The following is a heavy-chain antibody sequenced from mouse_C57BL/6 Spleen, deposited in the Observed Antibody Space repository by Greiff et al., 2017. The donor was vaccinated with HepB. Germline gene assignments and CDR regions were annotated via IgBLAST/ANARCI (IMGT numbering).Heavy chain of an antibody. Sequence: VQLQQSGPGLVQPSQSLSITCTVSGFSLTSYGVHWVRQSPGKGLEWLGVIWSGGSTDYNAAFMSRLSITKNNSKSQVFFKMYSLQADDTAIYYCAKKNGNCAMDYWGQGTSVTVSS. CDR2: IWSGGST. J-gene: IGHJ4*01. CDR3: AKKNGNCAMDY. V-gene: IGHV2-5*01. CDR1: GFSLTSYG. D-gene: IGHD2-1*01.